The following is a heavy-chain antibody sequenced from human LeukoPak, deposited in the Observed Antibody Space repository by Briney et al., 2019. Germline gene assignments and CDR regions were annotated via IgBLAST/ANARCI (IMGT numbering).Heavy chain of an antibody. J-gene: IGHJ5*02. CDR2: ISGSGGST. D-gene: IGHD6-13*01. Sequence: PGGSLRLSCAASGFTFSSYAMSWVRQAPGKGLEWVSAISGSGGSTYYADSVKGRFTISRDNSKNTLYLQMNSLRAEDTAVYYCAKDLWSSSSWYNWFDPWGQGTLVTVSS. CDR1: GFTFSSYA. CDR3: AKDLWSSSSWYNWFDP. V-gene: IGHV3-23*01.